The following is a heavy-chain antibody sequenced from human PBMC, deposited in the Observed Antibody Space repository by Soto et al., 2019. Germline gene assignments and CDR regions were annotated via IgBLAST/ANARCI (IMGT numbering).Heavy chain of an antibody. D-gene: IGHD1-7*01. CDR1: GFTVSSNY. J-gene: IGHJ6*02. V-gene: IGHV3-66*01. CDR2: IHSGGST. CDR3: ARSRTGTTYGGMDV. Sequence: EVQLVESGGDLVQPGGSLRLSCAASGFTVSSNYMSWVRQAPGKGLEWVSVIHSGGSTYYADSVKGRFTISRDNSKNTLYLQMNSVRAEDTAVYYCARSRTGTTYGGMDVWGPGTTVTVSS.